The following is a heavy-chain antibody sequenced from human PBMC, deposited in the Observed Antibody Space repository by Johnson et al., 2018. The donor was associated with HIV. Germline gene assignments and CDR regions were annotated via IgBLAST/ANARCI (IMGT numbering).Heavy chain of an antibody. CDR3: AREYSSLSQGAFDI. CDR1: GFTFSREN. D-gene: IGHD6-6*01. Sequence: HVQLVESGGDVVQPGMSLRLSYAASGFTFSRENMHWVRQAPGKGLEWVAFIWYDDSNEYYGESVKGRFTISRDNSKNTLYLQMNSLRAEDTAVYYCAREYSSLSQGAFDIWGQGTMVTVSS. V-gene: IGHV3-33*08. J-gene: IGHJ3*02. CDR2: IWYDDSNE.